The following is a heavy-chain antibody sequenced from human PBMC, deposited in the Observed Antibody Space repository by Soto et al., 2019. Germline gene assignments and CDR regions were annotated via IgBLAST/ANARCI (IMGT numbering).Heavy chain of an antibody. CDR2: IIPIFGTA. J-gene: IGHJ5*02. CDR1: GGTFSSYA. Sequence: QVQLVQSGAEVKKPGSSVKVSCKASGGTFSSYAISWVRQAPGQGLEWMGGIIPIFGTANYAEKFQGRVTITADESTSTADMEPRSLRSEDTAVYDCARGGGYGSSTICYRWFDPRGQETLVNLSS. D-gene: IGHD2-2*01. V-gene: IGHV1-69*01. CDR3: ARGGGYGSSTICYRWFDP.